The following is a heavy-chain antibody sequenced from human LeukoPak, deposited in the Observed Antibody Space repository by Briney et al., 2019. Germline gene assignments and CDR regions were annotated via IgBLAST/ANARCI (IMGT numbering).Heavy chain of an antibody. CDR2: INPSGGST. CDR3: AAALCLRGTSCYAHDALDI. D-gene: IGHD2-2*01. Sequence: ASVKVSCKASGYTFTSYYMHWVRQAPGQGLEWMGIINPSGGSTSYAQKFQGRVTMTRDTSTSTVYMELSSLRSEDTAVYYCAAALCLRGTSCYAHDALDIWGQGTMVTVSS. J-gene: IGHJ3*02. V-gene: IGHV1-46*01. CDR1: GYTFTSYY.